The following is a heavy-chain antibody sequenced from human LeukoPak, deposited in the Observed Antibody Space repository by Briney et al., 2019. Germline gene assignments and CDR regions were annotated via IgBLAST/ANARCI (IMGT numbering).Heavy chain of an antibody. D-gene: IGHD2-2*02. V-gene: IGHV4-34*01. Sequence: SETPSLTCAVYGGSFSGYYWSWIHQPPGKGLEWIGEINHSGSTNYNPSLKSRVTISVDMSKNQFSLKLSSVTAADTAVYYCARGRDKLGYCSSTSCYRQYNWFDPWGQGTLVTVSS. CDR1: GGSFSGYY. CDR3: ARGRDKLGYCSSTSCYRQYNWFDP. CDR2: INHSGST. J-gene: IGHJ5*02.